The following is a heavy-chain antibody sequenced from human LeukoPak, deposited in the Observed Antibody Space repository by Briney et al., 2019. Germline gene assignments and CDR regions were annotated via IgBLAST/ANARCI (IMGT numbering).Heavy chain of an antibody. CDR2: ITSSGYYT. CDR3: ARVSKAANPTSDSPWFDP. Sequence: TGGSLRLSWAASGXTFSDYYMTWIRQAPGKGLEWVSYITSSGYYTNYGDSVKGRFTMSRDNAKKSLYLQMDSLRAEDTAVYYCARVSKAANPTSDSPWFDPWGQGTLVTVSS. CDR1: GXTFSDYY. J-gene: IGHJ5*02. V-gene: IGHV3-11*05. D-gene: IGHD2-15*01.